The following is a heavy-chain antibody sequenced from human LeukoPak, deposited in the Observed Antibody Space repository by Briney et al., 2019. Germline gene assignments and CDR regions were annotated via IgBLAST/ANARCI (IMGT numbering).Heavy chain of an antibody. V-gene: IGHV3-23*01. Sequence: GGSLRLSCAAAGFTFRSYAMNWVRQGPGKGLEWVSTMSASDAGTYYADSVKGRFAISRDNSKNTLYLQMNSLRAEDTAVYYCAKGSAVADIYFDYWGQGTLVTVSS. CDR3: AKGSAVADIYFDY. CDR2: MSASDAGT. D-gene: IGHD6-19*01. J-gene: IGHJ4*02. CDR1: GFTFRSYA.